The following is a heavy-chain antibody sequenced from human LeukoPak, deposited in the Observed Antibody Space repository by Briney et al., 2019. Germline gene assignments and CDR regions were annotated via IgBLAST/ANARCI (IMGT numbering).Heavy chain of an antibody. V-gene: IGHV1-24*01. J-gene: IGHJ4*02. D-gene: IGHD2-15*01. Sequence: VASVKVSCKVSGYTLTELSMHWVRQAPGKGLEWMGGFDPEDGETIYAQKFQGRVTMTEDTSTDTAYMELSSLRSEDTAVYYCATVIGYCSGGSCYSLDYWGQGTLVTVSS. CDR2: FDPEDGET. CDR3: ATVIGYCSGGSCYSLDY. CDR1: GYTLTELS.